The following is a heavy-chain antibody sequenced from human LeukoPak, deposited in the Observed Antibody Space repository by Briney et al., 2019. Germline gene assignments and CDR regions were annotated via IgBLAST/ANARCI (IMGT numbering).Heavy chain of an antibody. CDR1: GDCASSSSAA. J-gene: IGHJ4*02. CDR3: TRASSANSIYSFDC. V-gene: IGHV6-1*01. D-gene: IGHD2-15*01. Sequence: SQTLSLTCAISGDCASSSSAAWNWIRQSPSRGLEWLGRTYYRSKWYNDYAASVKSRITINPDTSKNQFSLQLNSVTPEDTAVYYCTRASSANSIYSFDCWGQGTLVTVSS. CDR2: TYYRSKWYN.